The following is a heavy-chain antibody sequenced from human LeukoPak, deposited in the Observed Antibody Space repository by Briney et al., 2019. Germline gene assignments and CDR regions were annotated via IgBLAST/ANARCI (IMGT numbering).Heavy chain of an antibody. V-gene: IGHV3-30-3*01. CDR1: GFTFSSYA. CDR2: ISYDGSNK. Sequence: GGSLRLSCAASGFTFSSYATHWVRQAPGKGLEWVAVISYDGSNKYYADSVKGRFTISRDNSKNTLYLQMNSLRAEDTAVYYCARDKAVAEHNWFDPWGQGTLVTVSS. J-gene: IGHJ5*02. D-gene: IGHD6-19*01. CDR3: ARDKAVAEHNWFDP.